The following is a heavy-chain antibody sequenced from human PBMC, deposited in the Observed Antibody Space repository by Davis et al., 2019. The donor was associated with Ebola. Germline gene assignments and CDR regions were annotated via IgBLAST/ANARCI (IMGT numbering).Heavy chain of an antibody. CDR2: INQSGVT. D-gene: IGHD2-21*01. Sequence: PSETLSLTCAVYSGSFSGYYWSWIRQPPGKGLEWIGEINQSGVTNYNPSLQSRVTISVDTSKNQFSLKLSSVTAADTAVYYCARAICGGDCYSGRYSFDYWGQGTLATVSS. CDR3: ARAICGGDCYSGRYSFDY. V-gene: IGHV4-34*01. J-gene: IGHJ4*02. CDR1: SGSFSGYY.